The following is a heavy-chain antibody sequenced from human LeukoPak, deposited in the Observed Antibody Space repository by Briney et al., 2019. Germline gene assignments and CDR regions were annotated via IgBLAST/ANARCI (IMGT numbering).Heavy chain of an antibody. Sequence: PSETLPLTCTVSGYSISSGYYWGWIRQPPGKGLEWIGSMYHSGSTYYNPSLKSRVTISVDTSKNQFSLKLSSVTAADTAVYYCARMQAAITYNHFDYWGQGTLVTVSS. CDR2: MYHSGST. CDR3: ARMQAAITYNHFDY. J-gene: IGHJ4*02. CDR1: GYSISSGYY. V-gene: IGHV4-38-2*02. D-gene: IGHD2-2*01.